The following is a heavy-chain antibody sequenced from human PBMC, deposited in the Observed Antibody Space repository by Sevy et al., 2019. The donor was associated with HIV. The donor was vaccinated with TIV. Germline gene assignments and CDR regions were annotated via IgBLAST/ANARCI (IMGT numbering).Heavy chain of an antibody. Sequence: SETLSLTCAVYGGSFSGYYWSWIRQPPGKGLEWIGEINHSGSTNYNPSLKSRVTISVDTSKNQFSLKLSSVTAADTAVYYCASIRLRYFDTGYDAFDIWRQGTMVTVSS. J-gene: IGHJ3*02. CDR3: ASIRLRYFDTGYDAFDI. CDR1: GGSFSGYY. CDR2: INHSGST. D-gene: IGHD3-9*01. V-gene: IGHV4-34*01.